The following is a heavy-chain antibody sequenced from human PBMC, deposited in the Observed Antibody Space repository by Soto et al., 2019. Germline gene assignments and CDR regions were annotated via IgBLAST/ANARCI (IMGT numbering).Heavy chain of an antibody. J-gene: IGHJ6*02. CDR1: GSIFSGSE. D-gene: IGHD2-15*01. V-gene: IGHV3-73*01. CDR2: IVSRLNNYAT. Sequence: GGSLRLSCEVSGSIFSGSEMHWVRQASGKGLEWIGRIVSRLNNYATVYAASMRGRFTISRDDSKNTLYLQMNSLKTEDTAVYYCTTDVVVVAATMNMDVWGQGTTVTV. CDR3: TTDVVVVAATMNMDV.